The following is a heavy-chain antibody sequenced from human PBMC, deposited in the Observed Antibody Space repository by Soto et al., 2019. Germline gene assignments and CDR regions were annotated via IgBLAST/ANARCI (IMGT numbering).Heavy chain of an antibody. CDR1: GGTFSSYA. V-gene: IGHV1-69*12. CDR3: ARGGASYYYDSSGYAEYFQH. CDR2: IIPIFGTA. D-gene: IGHD3-22*01. J-gene: IGHJ1*01. Sequence: QVQLVQSGAEVKKPGSSVKVSCKASGGTFSSYAISWVRQAPGQGLDWMGGIIPIFGTANYAQEFQGRVTITADESTSTAYMELSSLRSEDTAVYHCARGGASYYYDSSGYAEYFQHWGQGTLVTVSS.